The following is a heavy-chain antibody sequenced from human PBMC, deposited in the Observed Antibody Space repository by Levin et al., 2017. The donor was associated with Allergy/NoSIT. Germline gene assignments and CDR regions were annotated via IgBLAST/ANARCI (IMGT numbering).Heavy chain of an antibody. CDR2: IYSGGST. J-gene: IGHJ4*02. CDR1: DFTVSSNY. D-gene: IGHD2-2*01. Sequence: ASETLSLTCAASDFTVSSNYMSWVRQAPGKGLEWVSVIYSGGSTYYADSVKGRFTISRDNSRNTLYLQMNSLRVEDTAVYYCASSAQSQPSIDYWGQGTLVTVSS. V-gene: IGHV3-53*01. CDR3: ASSAQSQPSIDY.